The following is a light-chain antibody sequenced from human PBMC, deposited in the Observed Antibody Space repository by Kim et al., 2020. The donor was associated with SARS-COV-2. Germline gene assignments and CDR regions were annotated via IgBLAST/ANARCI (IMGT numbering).Light chain of an antibody. Sequence: SASVGDRVTISCRASQDISTYLAWYQHKPGKVPQFLIYAASTLRSGVPSRFSGSGSGTDFTLTISSLQPEDVATYYCQKYNSAPLTFGGGTKVEI. V-gene: IGKV1-27*01. J-gene: IGKJ4*01. CDR3: QKYNSAPLT. CDR1: QDISTY. CDR2: AAS.